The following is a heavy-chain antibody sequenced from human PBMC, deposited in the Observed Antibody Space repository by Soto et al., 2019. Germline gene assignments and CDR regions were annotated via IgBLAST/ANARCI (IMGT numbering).Heavy chain of an antibody. J-gene: IGHJ4*02. CDR1: GGSISSGGYY. Sequence: SETLSLTCTVSGGSISSGGYYWSWIRQHPGKGLEWIGYIYYSGSTYYNPSLKSRVTISVDTSKDQFSLKLSSVTAADTAVYYCARGVGGYDYPTFDYWGQGTLVTVSS. V-gene: IGHV4-31*03. CDR3: ARGVGGYDYPTFDY. CDR2: IYYSGST. D-gene: IGHD5-12*01.